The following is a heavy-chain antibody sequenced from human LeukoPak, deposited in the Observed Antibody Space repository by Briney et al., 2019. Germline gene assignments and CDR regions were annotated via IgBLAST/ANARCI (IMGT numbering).Heavy chain of an antibody. V-gene: IGHV3-23*01. CDR2: ISGSDGST. CDR3: ARDHFDAFDI. J-gene: IGHJ3*02. CDR1: GFTFHIYA. Sequence: GGSLRLSCAASGFTFHIYAMTWVRQAPGKGLEWVSTISGSDGSTYYADSVKGRFTISRDSSKNTLYLQMNSLRAEDTAVYYCARDHFDAFDIWGQGTMVTVSS.